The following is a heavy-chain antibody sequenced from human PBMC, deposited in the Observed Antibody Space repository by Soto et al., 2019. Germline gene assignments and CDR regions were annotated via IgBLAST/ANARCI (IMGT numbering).Heavy chain of an antibody. J-gene: IGHJ5*02. CDR2: IWDDGSEK. CDR3: ARWSNNKVVDP. CDR1: GFTFRNHG. V-gene: IGHV3-33*01. Sequence: QVQLVESGGGVVQPGRSLRLSCEGSGFTFRNHGMHWIRQSPSKGLEWLAVIWDDGSEKYYADSVKGRFTISRDNSKNTLYLQMNSLKVEDTAIYYCARWSNNKVVDPWGQGTVVTV. D-gene: IGHD1-1*01.